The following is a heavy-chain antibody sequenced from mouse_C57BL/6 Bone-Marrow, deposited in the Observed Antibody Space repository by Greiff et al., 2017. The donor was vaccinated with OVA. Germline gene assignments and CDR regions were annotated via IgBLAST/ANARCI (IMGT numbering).Heavy chain of an antibody. J-gene: IGHJ2*01. Sequence: VQLQQSDAELVKPGASVKISCKVSGYTFTDHTIHWMKQRPEQGLEWIGYIYPRDGSTKYNEKFKGKATLTADKSSSTAYMQLNSLTSEDSAVYFCGRCGYEEGNYFDYWGQGTTLTVSS. CDR2: IYPRDGST. V-gene: IGHV1-78*01. CDR3: GRCGYEEGNYFDY. D-gene: IGHD2-2*01. CDR1: GYTFTDHT.